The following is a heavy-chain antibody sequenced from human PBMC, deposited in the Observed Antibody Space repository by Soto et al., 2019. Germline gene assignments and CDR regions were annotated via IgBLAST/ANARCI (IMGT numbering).Heavy chain of an antibody. CDR3: ARATNYYYYYYMDV. CDR2: INSDGSST. CDR1: GFTFSSYW. V-gene: IGHV3-74*01. Sequence: GGSMRLSCAASGFTFSSYWMHWVRQAPGKGLVWVSRINSDGSSTSYADSVKGRFTISRDNAKNTLYLQMNSLRAEDTAVYYCARATNYYYYYYMDVWGKGTTVTVSS. J-gene: IGHJ6*03.